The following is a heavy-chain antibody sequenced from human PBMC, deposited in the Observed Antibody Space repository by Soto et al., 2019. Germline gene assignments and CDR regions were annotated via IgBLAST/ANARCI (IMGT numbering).Heavy chain of an antibody. CDR3: VSNSVATFPGLGY. CDR1: GYNFANYY. D-gene: IGHD1-20*01. V-gene: IGHV1-46*01. J-gene: IGHJ4*02. CDR2: INPSGSAT. Sequence: QVQLVQSGAEVKNPGASVSVSCKASGYNFANYYMHWVRQAPGQGLEWMGDINPSGSATRYAQRFQGRVTMTRDTSASTVYMDLSSLRSEDTAVYYCVSNSVATFPGLGYWGQGTQVTVSS.